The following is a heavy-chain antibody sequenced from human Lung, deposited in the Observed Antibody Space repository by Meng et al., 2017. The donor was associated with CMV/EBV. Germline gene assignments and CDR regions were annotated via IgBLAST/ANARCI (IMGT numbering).Heavy chain of an antibody. V-gene: IGHV1-69*05. D-gene: IGHD2-2*02. Sequence: SWVRQAPGKGLEWMEGISPIFGTANYAQNFQGRVTITTDESRSTAYMELSSLRSEDTAVYYCARIGLCSGTTCYTGDYSSRHFDYWGQGTLVTVSS. CDR3: ARIGLCSGTTCYTGDYSSRHFDY. J-gene: IGHJ4*02. CDR2: ISPIFGTA.